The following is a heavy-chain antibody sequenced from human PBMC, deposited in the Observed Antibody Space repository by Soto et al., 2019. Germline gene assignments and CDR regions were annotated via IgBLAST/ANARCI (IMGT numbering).Heavy chain of an antibody. J-gene: IGHJ4*02. D-gene: IGHD3-10*01. CDR3: ARVGYYGSGSMGFPFDY. V-gene: IGHV3-21*01. Sequence: RLSCAASGCTFSSYSMNWVLQSPGKGLEWVSSISSSSTYIYYADSVKGRFTNSRDNAKNSLYLQMNSLRAEDTAVYYCARVGYYGSGSMGFPFDYWGQGTLVPVSS. CDR1: GCTFSSYS. CDR2: ISSSSTYI.